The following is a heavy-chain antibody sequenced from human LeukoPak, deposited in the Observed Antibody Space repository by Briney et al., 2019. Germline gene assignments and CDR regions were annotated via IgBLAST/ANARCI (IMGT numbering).Heavy chain of an antibody. D-gene: IGHD3-10*01. Sequence: GGSLRLSCAASGFTLSSHSMNWVRQAPGKGLEWVSSISSSSAYIYYADSVRGRFTISRDNAKNSLYLQMNSLRAEDTAVYYCARQPAYGGYMDVWGKGTTVTVSS. J-gene: IGHJ6*03. V-gene: IGHV3-21*01. CDR2: ISSSSAYI. CDR1: GFTLSSHS. CDR3: ARQPAYGGYMDV.